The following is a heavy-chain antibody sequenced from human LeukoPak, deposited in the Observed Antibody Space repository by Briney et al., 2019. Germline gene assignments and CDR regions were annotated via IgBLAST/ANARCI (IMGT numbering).Heavy chain of an antibody. CDR1: GFTFSSYS. J-gene: IGHJ5*02. V-gene: IGHV3-21*01. Sequence: GSLRLSCAASGFTFSSYSMNWVRQAPGKGLEWVSSISSSSSYIYYADSVKGRFTISRGNAKNSLYLQMNSLRAEDTAVYYCARDTFTVTTENQGFDPWGQGTLVTVSS. CDR3: ARDTFTVTTENQGFDP. D-gene: IGHD4-17*01. CDR2: ISSSSSYI.